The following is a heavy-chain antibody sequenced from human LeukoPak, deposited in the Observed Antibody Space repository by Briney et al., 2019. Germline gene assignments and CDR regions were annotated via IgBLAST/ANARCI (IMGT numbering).Heavy chain of an antibody. J-gene: IGHJ3*02. V-gene: IGHV3-49*03. D-gene: IGHD3-10*01. CDR1: GFTFSSYG. Sequence: PGRSLRLSCAASGFTFSSYGMHWFRQAPGKGLEWVGFIRSKAYGGTTEYAASVKGRFTISRDDSKSIAYLQMNSLKTEDTAVYYCTRAEGSYYPDAFDIWGQGTMVTVSS. CDR3: TRAEGSYYPDAFDI. CDR2: IRSKAYGGTT.